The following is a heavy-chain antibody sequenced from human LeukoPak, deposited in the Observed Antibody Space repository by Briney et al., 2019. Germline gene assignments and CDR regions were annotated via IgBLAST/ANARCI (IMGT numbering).Heavy chain of an antibody. CDR3: ARGQWLGHC. D-gene: IGHD6-19*01. J-gene: IGHJ4*02. V-gene: IGHV3-7*03. Sequence: PGGSLRLSCASSGITFSTYWMSWVRQAPGKGLEWVANIKKDGSERNYVDSVKGRFTISRDNAKNSLYLQMNSLRVEDTAVYYCARGQWLGHCWGQGTLVTVSS. CDR1: GITFSTYW. CDR2: IKKDGSER.